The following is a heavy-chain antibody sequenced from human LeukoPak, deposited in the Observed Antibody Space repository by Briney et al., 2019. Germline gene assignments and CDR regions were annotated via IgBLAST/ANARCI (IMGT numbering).Heavy chain of an antibody. V-gene: IGHV4-34*01. J-gene: IGHJ4*02. CDR2: INHSGTT. D-gene: IGHD6-19*01. CDR3: ARDRGIAVAAPFFDY. CDR1: GGSFSGYY. Sequence: SETLFLTCAVYGGSFSGYYWSWTRQPPGKGLEWIGEINHSGTTNYNPSLKSRVTISVDTSKNQFSLKLSSVTAADTAVYYCARDRGIAVAAPFFDYWGQGTLVTVSS.